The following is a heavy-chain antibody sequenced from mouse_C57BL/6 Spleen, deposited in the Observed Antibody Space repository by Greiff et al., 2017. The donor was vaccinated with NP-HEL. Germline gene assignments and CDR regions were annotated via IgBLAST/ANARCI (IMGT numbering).Heavy chain of an antibody. CDR3: ARHVAAQALMDY. D-gene: IGHD3-2*02. J-gene: IGHJ4*01. V-gene: IGHV5-9*01. CDR1: GFTFSSYT. CDR2: ISGGGGNT. Sequence: EVKLEESGGGLVKPGGSLKLSCAASGFTFSSYTMSWVRQTPEKRLEWVATISGGGGNTYYPDSVKGRFTIARDNAKNTLYLQMRSLRSEDTALYYCARHVAAQALMDYWGQGTSVTVSS.